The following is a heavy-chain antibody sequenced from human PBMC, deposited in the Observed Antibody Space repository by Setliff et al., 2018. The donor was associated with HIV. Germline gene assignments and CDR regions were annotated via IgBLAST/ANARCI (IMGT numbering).Heavy chain of an antibody. CDR1: GDSISSGSYY. J-gene: IGHJ6*02. CDR2: IYTSGTT. D-gene: IGHD1-26*01. Sequence: KPSETLSLTCTVSGDSISSGSYYWSWIRQPAGKGLEWIGRIYTSGTTNYNPSLKSRVTISVDTSKNQFSLKLSSVTAADTAVYYCARDSELGLNYHYGTDLWGQGTTVTVSS. CDR3: ARDSELGLNYHYGTDL. V-gene: IGHV4-61*02.